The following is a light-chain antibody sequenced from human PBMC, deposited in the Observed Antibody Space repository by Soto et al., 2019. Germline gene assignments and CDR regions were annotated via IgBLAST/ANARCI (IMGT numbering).Light chain of an antibody. CDR3: QQYDSSPRT. CDR2: GAS. CDR1: QSLSSSS. J-gene: IGKJ1*01. Sequence: VLTQSPDTLSLSPGERATLSCRASQSLSSSSLAWSQQKPGQAPRLLIPGASSRAADIPDRFSGSGSGTDFTLTINRLEPEDFAVYYCQQYDSSPRTFGQGTKGDIK. V-gene: IGKV3-20*01.